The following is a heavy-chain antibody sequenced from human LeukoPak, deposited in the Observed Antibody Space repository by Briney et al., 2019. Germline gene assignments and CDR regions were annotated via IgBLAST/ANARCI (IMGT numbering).Heavy chain of an antibody. CDR3: SKVCSSGCYRVHEAFEI. Sequence: GISLRLSCVASGFSFRRYAMSWVRQAPGKGREGVSGVSGSGGSMYYAHSPKGRSTISRDNSKDTLTLQMDTLMAEAHAVDFCSKVCSSGCYRVHEAFEIWGQATTVNVSS. J-gene: IGHJ3*02. CDR1: GFSFRRYA. D-gene: IGHD3-22*01. CDR2: VSGSGGSM. V-gene: IGHV3-23*01.